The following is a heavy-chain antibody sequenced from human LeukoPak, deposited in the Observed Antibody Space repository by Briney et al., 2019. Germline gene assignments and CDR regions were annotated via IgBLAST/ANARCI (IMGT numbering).Heavy chain of an antibody. CDR1: GFTFSSYA. V-gene: IGHV3-30-3*01. CDR2: ISYDGSNK. D-gene: IGHD3-3*01. Sequence: PGRSLRLSCAASGFTFSSYAMHWVRQAPGKGLEWVAVISYDGSNKYYADSVKGRFTISRDNSKNTLYLQMNSLRAEDTAVYYCARDPSFHYDFWSGYYGTLDYWGQGTLVTVSS. CDR3: ARDPSFHYDFWSGYYGTLDY. J-gene: IGHJ4*02.